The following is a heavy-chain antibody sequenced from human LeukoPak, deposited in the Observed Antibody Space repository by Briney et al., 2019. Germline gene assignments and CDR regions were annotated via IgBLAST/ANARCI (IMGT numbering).Heavy chain of an antibody. J-gene: IGHJ4*02. V-gene: IGHV3-74*01. CDR2: IKSDGRTT. CDR1: GFTFSNYC. CDR3: ARAGVAVAYFYYFDY. D-gene: IGHD6-19*01. Sequence: GGSLRLSCAASGFTFSNYCMHWVRQAPGKGLVWVSRIKSDGRTTYYADSVKGRFTISRDEAKNTLYLQMNSLRAEDTAVYYCARAGVAVAYFYYFDYWGQGSLVTVSS.